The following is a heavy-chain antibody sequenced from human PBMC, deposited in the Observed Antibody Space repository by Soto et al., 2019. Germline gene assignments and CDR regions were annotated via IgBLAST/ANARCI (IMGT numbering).Heavy chain of an antibody. CDR2: IHHSGNS. CDR3: ARGGRQQQRDY. J-gene: IGHJ4*02. D-gene: IGHD6-13*01. CDR1: GDSISSDKW. V-gene: IGHV4-4*02. Sequence: QVQLQESGPGLVKPSGTLSLTCAVSGDSISSDKWWSWVRQPPGKGLEWIGEIHHSGNSNYNPSLKGRVIISVDKSKNQFSLKLSSVTDADTAVYYCARGGRQQQRDYWGQGTLVTVSS.